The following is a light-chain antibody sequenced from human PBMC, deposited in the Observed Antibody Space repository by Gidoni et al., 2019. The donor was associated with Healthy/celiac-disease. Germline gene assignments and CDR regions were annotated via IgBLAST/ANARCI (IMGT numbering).Light chain of an antibody. Sequence: DIKMTKSPSSLSASVGDRVTITCRASQSISSYLNWYQQKPGKAPKLLIYAASSLQSGVPSRFSGSGSGTDFTLTISSLQPDDFATYYCQHSYSTPGTFGQGTKVEIK. CDR3: QHSYSTPGT. V-gene: IGKV1-39*01. CDR1: QSISSY. J-gene: IGKJ1*01. CDR2: AAS.